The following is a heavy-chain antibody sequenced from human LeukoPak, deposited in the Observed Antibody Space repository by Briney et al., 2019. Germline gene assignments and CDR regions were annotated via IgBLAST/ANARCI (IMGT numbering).Heavy chain of an antibody. Sequence: SETLSLTCTVSGGSISSYYWSWIRQPPGKGLEWIGYIYSSGSTNYNPSLKSRVTISVDTSKNQFSLKLSSVTAADTAVYYCARGGYFDWLTNAFDIWGQGTMVTVSS. V-gene: IGHV4-59*08. D-gene: IGHD3-9*01. CDR1: GGSISSYY. J-gene: IGHJ3*02. CDR2: IYSSGST. CDR3: ARGGYFDWLTNAFDI.